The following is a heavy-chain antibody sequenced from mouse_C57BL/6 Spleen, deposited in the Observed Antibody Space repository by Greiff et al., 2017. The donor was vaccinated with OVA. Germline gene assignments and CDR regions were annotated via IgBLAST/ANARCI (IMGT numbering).Heavy chain of an antibody. V-gene: IGHV5-15*01. CDR2: ISNLAYSI. CDR3: ARLVGYYAMDY. Sequence: EVHLVESGGGLVQPGGSLKLSCAASGFTFSDYGMAWVRQAPRKGPEWVAFISNLAYSIYYADTVTGRFTISRENAKNTLYLEMSSLRSEDTAMYYCARLVGYYAMDYWGQGTSVTVSS. J-gene: IGHJ4*01. CDR1: GFTFSDYG. D-gene: IGHD1-1*02.